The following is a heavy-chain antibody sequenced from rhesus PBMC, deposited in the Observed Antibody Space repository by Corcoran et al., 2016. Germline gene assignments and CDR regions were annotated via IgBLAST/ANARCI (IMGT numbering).Heavy chain of an antibody. CDR1: GYPFTTYH. Sequence: QVQILQSGAEIKQPGASVKLSCQASGYPFTTYHIHWVTQAPGQGLEWKRRILPYHGTKKYAERFRGRVTRRADKSTNTAYMELSSLTFEDTAVYYCAGEESGGGSFDHWGQGVLVTVSS. D-gene: IGHD2-33*01. V-gene: IGHV1-180*01. J-gene: IGHJ4*01. CDR3: AGEESGGGSFDH. CDR2: ILPYHGTK.